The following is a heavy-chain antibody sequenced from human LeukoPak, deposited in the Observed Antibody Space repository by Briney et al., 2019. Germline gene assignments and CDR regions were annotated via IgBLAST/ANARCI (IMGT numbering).Heavy chain of an antibody. Sequence: SETLSLTCTVSGGSISSYYWSWIRQTPGKGLEWIGYIYYSGSTNYNPSLKSRVTISVDTSKNQFSLKLSSVTAADTAVYYCARAYPYYDFWSGYYSPFNWFDPWGQGTLVTVSS. CDR3: ARAYPYYDFWSGYYSPFNWFDP. V-gene: IGHV4-59*12. CDR1: GGSISSYY. CDR2: IYYSGST. D-gene: IGHD3-3*01. J-gene: IGHJ5*02.